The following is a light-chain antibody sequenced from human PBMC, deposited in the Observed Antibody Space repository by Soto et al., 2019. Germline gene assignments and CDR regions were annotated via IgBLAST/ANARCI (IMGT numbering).Light chain of an antibody. CDR3: QQYNTYPLT. J-gene: IGKJ1*01. CDR1: QNIDSW. V-gene: IGKV1-5*01. Sequence: DIQMAQSPSTLSASVGDRVTITCRASQNIDSWLAWYQHKPGKAAKVLIYDASNLEPGVPSRFSGSGSGTEFSLTISSLRPDDFATYFCQQYNTYPLTFGQGIKVEI. CDR2: DAS.